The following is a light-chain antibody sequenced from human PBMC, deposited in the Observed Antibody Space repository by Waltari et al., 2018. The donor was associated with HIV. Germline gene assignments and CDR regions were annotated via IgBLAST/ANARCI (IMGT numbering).Light chain of an antibody. Sequence: EIVMTQSPVALSVSPGDRVTLSCRARESVGSFFAWYQQGPGQGPTLLVPGVSTRASGVSARFRRSGSGTEVNLTITSLQSDDSAMYFCQQFYYWPRTFGQGTKVEVK. J-gene: IGKJ1*01. CDR1: ESVGSF. CDR2: GVS. V-gene: IGKV3-15*01. CDR3: QQFYYWPRT.